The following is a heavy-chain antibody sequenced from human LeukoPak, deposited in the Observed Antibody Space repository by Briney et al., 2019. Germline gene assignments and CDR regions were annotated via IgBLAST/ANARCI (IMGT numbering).Heavy chain of an antibody. V-gene: IGHV3-33*01. D-gene: IGHD3-22*01. J-gene: IGHJ4*02. CDR1: GFTFSSFG. CDR3: ARGLFNYDNSGLNY. Sequence: GRSLRLSCAASGFTFSSFGMHWVRQAPGKGLEWVAVLWYDGSDKYYADSVKGRFTISRDNSKNTLYLQMDSLRAEDTAVYYCARGLFNYDNSGLNYWGQGTLVTVTS. CDR2: LWYDGSDK.